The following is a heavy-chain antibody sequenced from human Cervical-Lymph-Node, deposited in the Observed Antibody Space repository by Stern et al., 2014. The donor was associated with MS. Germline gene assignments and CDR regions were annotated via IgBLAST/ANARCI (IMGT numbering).Heavy chain of an antibody. CDR2: FDPEDGET. V-gene: IGHV1-24*01. J-gene: IGHJ4*02. Sequence: QVQLVQSGAEVKKPGASVTVSCNVAGHTLSELPMHWLRQLPTRGLEWMGQFDPEDGETVYAQQFQGRLSMTEDTSTGTAYMTLTALRSEDTAVYYCATDRGFKWGPGTLVTVSS. CDR1: GHTLSELP. D-gene: IGHD3-10*01. CDR3: ATDRGFK.